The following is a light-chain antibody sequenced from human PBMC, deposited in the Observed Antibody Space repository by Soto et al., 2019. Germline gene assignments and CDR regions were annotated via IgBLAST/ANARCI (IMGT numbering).Light chain of an antibody. CDR1: SANIGAGYD. CDR2: GDN. CDR3: QSYDNSLSGSWI. J-gene: IGLJ2*01. Sequence: QSVLTQPPSVSGAPGLRVTISCTGNSANIGAGYDVHWYQQLPGTAPKLLIYGDNNRPSGVPDRFSGSKSGTSASLAITGLQAEDEDDYYCQSYDNSLSGSWIFGGGTKLTVL. V-gene: IGLV1-40*01.